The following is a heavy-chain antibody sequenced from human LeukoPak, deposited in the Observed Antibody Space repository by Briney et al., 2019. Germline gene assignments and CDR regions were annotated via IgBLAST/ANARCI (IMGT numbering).Heavy chain of an antibody. CDR3: ARDALYQLLRHNWFDP. J-gene: IGHJ5*02. D-gene: IGHD2-2*01. CDR2: INRNGGST. V-gene: IGHV3-20*01. CDR1: GFTFDDYG. Sequence: PGGSLRLSCAASGFTFDDYGMSWVRQAPGKGLEWVSGINRNGGSTGYADSVKGRFTISRDNAKNSLYLQMNSLRAEDTALYHCARDALYQLLRHNWFDPWGQGTLVTVSS.